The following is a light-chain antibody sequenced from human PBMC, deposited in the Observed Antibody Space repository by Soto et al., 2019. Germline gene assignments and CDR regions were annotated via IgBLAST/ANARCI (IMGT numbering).Light chain of an antibody. CDR3: QQYGSSPLIS. J-gene: IGKJ5*01. Sequence: PGQGATRSYRASQTVSITYLTWYQQKPGQAPRLLIFGASKRATGIPDRFSGSGSGRDFTLTISGLEPEDFAVYYCQQYGSSPLISFGQGTRLEIK. CDR1: QTVSITY. CDR2: GAS. V-gene: IGKV3-20*01.